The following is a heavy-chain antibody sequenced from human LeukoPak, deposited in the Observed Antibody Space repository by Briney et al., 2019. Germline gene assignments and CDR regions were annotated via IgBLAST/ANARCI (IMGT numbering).Heavy chain of an antibody. D-gene: IGHD3-10*01. J-gene: IGHJ4*02. CDR3: ARDFLRGAPDYFDQ. CDR2: IGHDGINK. CDR1: GFTFKYAW. Sequence: GGSLRLSCAASGFTFKYAWMKWVRQAPGKGLEWVAVIGHDGINKFYTDSVKGRFTISRDDSKNTLYLQMDSLRPEDTALYHCARDFLRGAPDYFDQWGQGTLVTVSS. V-gene: IGHV3-30*14.